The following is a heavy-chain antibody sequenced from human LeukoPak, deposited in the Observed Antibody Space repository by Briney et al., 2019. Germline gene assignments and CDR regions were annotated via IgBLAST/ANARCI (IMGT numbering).Heavy chain of an antibody. Sequence: SETLSLTCTVSGGSISSSSYYWGWIRQPPGKGLEWIGSIYYSGSTNYNPSLKSRVTISVDTSKNQFSLKLSSVTAADTAVYYCARGATLQYCSGGSCYWSWFDPWGQGTVVTVSS. CDR3: ARGATLQYCSGGSCYWSWFDP. CDR2: IYYSGST. D-gene: IGHD2-15*01. V-gene: IGHV4-39*07. J-gene: IGHJ5*02. CDR1: GGSISSSSYY.